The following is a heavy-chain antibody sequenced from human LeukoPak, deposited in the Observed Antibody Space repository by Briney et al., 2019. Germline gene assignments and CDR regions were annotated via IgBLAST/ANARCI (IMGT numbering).Heavy chain of an antibody. CDR1: GGSISSGSYY. CDR3: ARDGSTVSGY. J-gene: IGHJ4*02. V-gene: IGHV4-61*02. Sequence: SETLSLTCTVSGGSISSGSYYWSWIRQPAGKGLEWIGRIYTSGSTNYNPSLKSRVTISVDTSKNQFSLKLSSVTAADTAVYYCARDGSTVSGYWGQGTLVTVSS. CDR2: IYTSGST. D-gene: IGHD4-17*01.